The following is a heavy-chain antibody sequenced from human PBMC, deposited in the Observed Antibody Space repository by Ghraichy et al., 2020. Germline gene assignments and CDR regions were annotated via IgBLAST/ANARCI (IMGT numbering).Heavy chain of an antibody. Sequence: GESLNISCAASGFTFSSYAMSWVRQAPGKGLEWVSAISGSGGSTYYADSVKGRFTISRDNSKNTLYLQMNSLRAEDTAVYYCAKLYSSSWYELGYWGQGTLVTVSS. CDR2: ISGSGGST. V-gene: IGHV3-23*01. CDR3: AKLYSSSWYELGY. J-gene: IGHJ4*02. D-gene: IGHD6-13*01. CDR1: GFTFSSYA.